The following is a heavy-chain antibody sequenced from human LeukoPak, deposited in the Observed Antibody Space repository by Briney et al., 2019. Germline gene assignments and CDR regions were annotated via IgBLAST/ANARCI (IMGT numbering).Heavy chain of an antibody. CDR2: IGRHGDT. V-gene: IGHV3-13*04. CDR1: GCTLSNYD. Sequence: PGGSLRLSCAASGCTLSNYDMHWVRQPTGKGLEWVSAIGRHGDTYYAASVKGRFTISREYAKNSLYLQMNSLRVGDTAVYYCARVSLSTSGYDDALEIWGQGTVVTVSS. CDR3: ARVSLSTSGYDDALEI. J-gene: IGHJ3*02. D-gene: IGHD5-12*01.